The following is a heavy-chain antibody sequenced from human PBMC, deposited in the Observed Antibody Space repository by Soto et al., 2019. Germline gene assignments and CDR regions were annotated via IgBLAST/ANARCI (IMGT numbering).Heavy chain of an antibody. Sequence: GGSLSLSCAASGFTFSSYWMSWVRQAPGKGLEWVANINHDGSDKYYVDSVKGRFTISSDNAKNSLYLQMNSLRAEATAVYYCERDSGDYLDYWGQGTLVTVSS. CDR2: INHDGSDK. J-gene: IGHJ4*02. CDR3: ERDSGDYLDY. V-gene: IGHV3-7*03. CDR1: GFTFSSYW. D-gene: IGHD2-21*01.